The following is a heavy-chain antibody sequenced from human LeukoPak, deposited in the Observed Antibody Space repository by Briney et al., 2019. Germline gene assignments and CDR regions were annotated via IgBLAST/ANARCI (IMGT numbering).Heavy chain of an antibody. V-gene: IGHV3-9*01. CDR3: AKSQGYCRSTSCRPYSSSWPFSY. D-gene: IGHD2-2*01. CDR1: GFAFDDYA. CDR2: ISWNSGSR. Sequence: PGRSLRLSCAASGFAFDDYAMHWVRQAPGKGLEWVSGISWNSGSRGYADSVKGRFTISRDNSKNSLYLQMNSLRIEDTALYYCAKSQGYCRSTSCRPYSSSWPFSYWGQGTLVTVSS. J-gene: IGHJ4*02.